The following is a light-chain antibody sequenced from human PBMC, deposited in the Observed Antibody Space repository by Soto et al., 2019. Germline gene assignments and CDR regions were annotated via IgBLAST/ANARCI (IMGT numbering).Light chain of an antibody. CDR2: GAS. V-gene: IGKV3-20*01. J-gene: IGKJ3*01. CDR3: QQYGSSPLFT. Sequence: EIVLTQSPGTLSLSPGERATLSCRASQSVSSSYLAWYQQKPGQAPRLLLYGASSKATGIPHRFSGSGCATDFTLSIIRLEPEEFAVYYCQQYGSSPLFTFGPGTKVDIK. CDR1: QSVSSSY.